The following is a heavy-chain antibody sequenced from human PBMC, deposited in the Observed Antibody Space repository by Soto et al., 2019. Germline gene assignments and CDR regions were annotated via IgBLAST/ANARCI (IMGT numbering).Heavy chain of an antibody. CDR3: GRALKYDFWSGYYREGGFDY. CDR2: INAGNGNT. J-gene: IGHJ4*02. Sequence: QVQLVQSGAEVKKPGASVKVSCKASGYTFTSYAMHWVRQAPGQRLEWMGWINAGNGNTKYSQKFQGRVTITRDTSASTAYMELSSLRAEDTAVYYCGRALKYDFWSGYYREGGFDYWGQGTLVTVSS. CDR1: GYTFTSYA. D-gene: IGHD3-3*01. V-gene: IGHV1-3*01.